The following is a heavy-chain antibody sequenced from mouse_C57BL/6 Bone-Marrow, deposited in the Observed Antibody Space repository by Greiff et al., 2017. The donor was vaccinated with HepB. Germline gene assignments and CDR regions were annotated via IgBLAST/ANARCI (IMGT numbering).Heavy chain of an antibody. D-gene: IGHD4-1*01. Sequence: EVQLQQSGPGLVKPSQSLSLTCSVTGYSITSGYYWNWIRQFPGNKLEWMGYISYDGSNNYNPSLKNRISITRDTSKNQFFLKLNSVTTEDTATYYCARELGPGAMDYWGQGTSVTVSS. CDR2: ISYDGSN. CDR3: ARELGPGAMDY. J-gene: IGHJ4*01. CDR1: GYSITSGYY. V-gene: IGHV3-6*01.